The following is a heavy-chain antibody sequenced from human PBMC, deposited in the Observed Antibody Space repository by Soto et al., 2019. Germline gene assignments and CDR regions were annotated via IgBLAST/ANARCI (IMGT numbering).Heavy chain of an antibody. Sequence: LRLSCAASGFTFSSYGMHWVRQAPGKGLEWVAVISYDGSNKYYADSVKGRFTISRDNSKNTLYLQMNSLRAEDTAVYYCAKAGDYYGSGSQRETLCMDVWGQGTTVTVSS. CDR1: GFTFSSYG. V-gene: IGHV3-30*18. CDR3: AKAGDYYGSGSQRETLCMDV. J-gene: IGHJ6*02. D-gene: IGHD3-10*01. CDR2: ISYDGSNK.